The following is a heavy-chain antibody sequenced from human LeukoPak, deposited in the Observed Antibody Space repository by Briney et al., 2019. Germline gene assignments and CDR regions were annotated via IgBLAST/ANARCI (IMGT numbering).Heavy chain of an antibody. V-gene: IGHV1-69*04. J-gene: IGHJ4*02. CDR1: GGTFSSYA. CDR2: IIPILGIA. CDR3: ARDSPDQLRYFDTFDY. D-gene: IGHD3-9*01. Sequence: SVKVSCKASGGTFSSYAISWVRQAPGQGLEWMGRIIPILGIANYAQKFQGRVTITADKSTSTAYMELSSLRSEDTAVYYCARDSPDQLRYFDTFDYWGQGTLVTVSS.